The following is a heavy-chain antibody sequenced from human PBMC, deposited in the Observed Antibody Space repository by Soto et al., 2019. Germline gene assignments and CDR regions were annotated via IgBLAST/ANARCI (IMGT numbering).Heavy chain of an antibody. CDR2: ISSSSSTI. CDR1: GFTFSSYS. J-gene: IGHJ4*02. Sequence: EVQLVESGGGLVQPGGSLRLSCAASGFTFSSYSMNWVRQAPGKGLEWVSYISSSSSTIYYADSVKGRFTISRDNAKNSLYLQMNSLRDEDTAVYYCARNTVDYYDSSGCDPLFDYWGQGTLVTVSS. V-gene: IGHV3-48*02. CDR3: ARNTVDYYDSSGCDPLFDY. D-gene: IGHD3-22*01.